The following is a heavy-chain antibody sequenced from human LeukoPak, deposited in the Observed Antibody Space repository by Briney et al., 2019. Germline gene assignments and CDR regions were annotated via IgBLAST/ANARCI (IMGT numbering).Heavy chain of an antibody. CDR1: GGSFSGYY. D-gene: IGHD3-10*01. CDR3: ARATGH. CDR2: INHSGST. J-gene: IGHJ4*02. V-gene: IGHV4-34*01. Sequence: SETLSLICAVCGGSFSGYYWSWIRQPPGKGLEWIGEINHSGSTNYNPSLKSRVTISVDTSKNQFPLKLSSVTAADTAVYYCARATGHWGQGTLVTVSS.